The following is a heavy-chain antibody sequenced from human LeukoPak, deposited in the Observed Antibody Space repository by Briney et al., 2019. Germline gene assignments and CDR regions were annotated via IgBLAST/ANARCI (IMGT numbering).Heavy chain of an antibody. CDR3: AKGGASVTRYVDN. Sequence: GGSLRPSCAASGVTFRSYSMEWVCQSPGKGLEWVGIMSNSGENTSSGGAVRGRFTISRDNSQNTLYLQMNSLRPEDTAVYYCAKGGASVTRYVDNWGQGTLVTVSS. D-gene: IGHD4-17*01. CDR2: MSNSGENT. J-gene: IGHJ4*02. CDR1: GVTFRSYS. V-gene: IGHV3-30*18.